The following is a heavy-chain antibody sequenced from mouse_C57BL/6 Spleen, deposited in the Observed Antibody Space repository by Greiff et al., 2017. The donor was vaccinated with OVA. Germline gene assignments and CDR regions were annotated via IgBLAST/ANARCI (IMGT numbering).Heavy chain of an antibody. D-gene: IGHD3-3*01. CDR3: TEGWDDYYAMDY. J-gene: IGHJ4*01. CDR1: GFTFSDAW. CDR2: IRNKANNHAT. Sequence: EVKVVESGGGLVQPGGSMKLSCAASGFTFSDAWMDWVRQSPEKGLEWVAEIRNKANNHATYYAESVKGRFTISRDDSKSSVYLQMNSLRAEDTGIYYCTEGWDDYYAMDYWGQGTSVTVSS. V-gene: IGHV6-6*01.